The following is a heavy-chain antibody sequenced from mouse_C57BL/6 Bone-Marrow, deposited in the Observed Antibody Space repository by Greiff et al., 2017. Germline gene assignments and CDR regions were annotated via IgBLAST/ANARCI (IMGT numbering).Heavy chain of an antibody. J-gene: IGHJ4*01. Sequence: VQLQQSGAELVRPGASVKLSCTASGFNIKDDYMHWVKQRPEQGLEWIGWIDPENGDTEYASKFQGKATITADTSSNTAYLQLSSLTSEDTAVYYCTTKAYYDYDGTGYAMDYWGQGTSVTVSS. CDR3: TTKAYYDYDGTGYAMDY. CDR2: IDPENGDT. CDR1: GFNIKDDY. V-gene: IGHV14-4*01. D-gene: IGHD2-4*01.